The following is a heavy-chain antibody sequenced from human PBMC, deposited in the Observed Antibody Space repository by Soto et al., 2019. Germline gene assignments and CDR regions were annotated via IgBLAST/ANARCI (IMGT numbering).Heavy chain of an antibody. Sequence: ASVNVSCKASGYTFTSYYIHWVRQAPGQGLECMGIINPSGGSTIYAQKFQGRVTMTRDTSTSTVYMELSSLRSEDTAVYYCARGPYSVLWEVWGQGTTVTVSS. CDR3: ARGPYSVLWEV. V-gene: IGHV1-46*01. D-gene: IGHD2-21*01. CDR2: INPSGGST. CDR1: GYTFTSYY. J-gene: IGHJ6*02.